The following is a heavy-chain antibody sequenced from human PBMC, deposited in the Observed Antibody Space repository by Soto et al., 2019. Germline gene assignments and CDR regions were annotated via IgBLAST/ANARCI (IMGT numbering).Heavy chain of an antibody. CDR1: GFTFSSYD. CDR2: ISSSSSTI. V-gene: IGHV3-48*02. Sequence: GGSLRLSCAASGFTFSSYDMTWVRQAPGKGLEWVSYISSSSSTIYYADSVKGRFTISRDNAKNSLYLLMNSLRDEDTAVYYCASLLGNFYYGMDVWGQGTTVTVSS. CDR3: ASLLGNFYYGMDV. J-gene: IGHJ6*02. D-gene: IGHD2-15*01.